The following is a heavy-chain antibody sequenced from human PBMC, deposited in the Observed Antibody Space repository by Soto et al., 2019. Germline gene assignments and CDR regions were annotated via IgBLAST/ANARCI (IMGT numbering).Heavy chain of an antibody. V-gene: IGHV4-59*08. CDR3: ARSYYDSTGFAVGP. CDR2: MYFGGSF. J-gene: IGHJ5*02. D-gene: IGHD1-26*01. Sequence: QTQLQESGPGLVKPSETLSLNCTVSGASVSDGYWSWIRQPPGKGLEWIGFMYFGGSFNYNPSLPSRATISVDTPNNQYSLKLTSVTAADTAVYYCARSYYDSTGFAVGPWGQGTLVTVSS. CDR1: GASVSDGY.